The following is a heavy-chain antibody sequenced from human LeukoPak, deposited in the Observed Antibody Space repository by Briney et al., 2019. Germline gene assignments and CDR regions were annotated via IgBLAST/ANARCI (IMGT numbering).Heavy chain of an antibody. V-gene: IGHV4-59*03. Sequence: SETLSLTCSVSSGSISGHYWSWVRQPPGKDLECIGHIHYTGVPYYFPSLQGRLTFSVDTSWNQFSLMLSFVTAADTAVDYCAGFGPFSGYGHYLDVWGKGTLATV. J-gene: IGHJ6*03. CDR1: SGSISGHY. D-gene: IGHD3/OR15-3a*01. CDR3: AGFGPFSGYGHYLDV. CDR2: IHYTGVP.